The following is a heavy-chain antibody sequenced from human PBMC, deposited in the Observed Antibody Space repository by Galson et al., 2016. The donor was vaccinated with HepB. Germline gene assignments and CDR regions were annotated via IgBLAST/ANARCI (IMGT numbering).Heavy chain of an antibody. D-gene: IGHD6-19*01. V-gene: IGHV3-23*01. CDR2: ISGSGSST. CDR3: AKGSPYNSGWYTDH. Sequence: SLRLSCAASGFTFSSYAMSWVRQAPGKGLEWVSTISGSGSSTYHADSVKGRFTISRDNSKNTLYLQMNSLGAEDTAVYYCAKGSPYNSGWYTDHWGQGTLVTVSS. CDR1: GFTFSSYA. J-gene: IGHJ4*02.